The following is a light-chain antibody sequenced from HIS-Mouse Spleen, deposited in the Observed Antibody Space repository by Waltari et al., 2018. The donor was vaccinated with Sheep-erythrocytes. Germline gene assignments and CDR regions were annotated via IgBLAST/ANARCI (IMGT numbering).Light chain of an antibody. J-gene: IGLJ1*01. Sequence: SYELTQPPSVSVSPGQTARITSSGDALPKTYAYWYQQKSGQAPVLVIYEDSKRPSGIPERFSGSSSGTMATLTISGAQVEDEADYYCYSTDSSGNHRVFGTGTKVTVL. CDR3: YSTDSSGNHRV. CDR2: EDS. CDR1: ALPKTY. V-gene: IGLV3-10*01.